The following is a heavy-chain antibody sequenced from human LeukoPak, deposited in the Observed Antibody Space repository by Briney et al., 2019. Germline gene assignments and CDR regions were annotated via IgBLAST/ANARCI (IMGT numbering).Heavy chain of an antibody. CDR3: ACNYRVGASDAFDI. J-gene: IGHJ3*02. CDR1: GFTFSSYE. Sequence: GGSLRLSCAASGFTFSSYEMNWVRQAPGKGLEWVSYISSSGSTIYYADSVKGRFTISRDNAKNSLYLQMNSLRAEDTAVYYCACNYRVGASDAFDIWGQGTMVTVSS. CDR2: ISSSGSTI. V-gene: IGHV3-48*03. D-gene: IGHD4-11*01.